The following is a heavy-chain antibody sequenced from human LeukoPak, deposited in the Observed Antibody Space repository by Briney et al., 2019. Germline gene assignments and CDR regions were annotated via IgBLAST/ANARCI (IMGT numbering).Heavy chain of an antibody. CDR1: GFTFSSYW. CDR3: ARPFYSHSPFDI. CDR2: IKQDGSEK. J-gene: IGHJ3*02. Sequence: GGSLRLSCAASGFTFSSYWMSWVRQAPGKGLEWVANIKQDGSEKYYVDSVKGRFTISRDNSKNTLYLQMNSLRAEDTAVYYCARPFYSHSPFDIWGQGTMVTVSS. V-gene: IGHV3-7*01. D-gene: IGHD2-15*01.